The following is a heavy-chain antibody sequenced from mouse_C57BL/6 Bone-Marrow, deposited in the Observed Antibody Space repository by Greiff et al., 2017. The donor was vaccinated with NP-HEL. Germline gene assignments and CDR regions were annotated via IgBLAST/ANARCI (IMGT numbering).Heavy chain of an antibody. CDR1: GYTFTTYP. CDR2: FHPYNDDT. Sequence: VHLVESGAELVKPGASVKMSCKASGYTFTTYPIEWMKQSHGKCLEWIGNFHPYNDDTKYNEKFKGKATLTVEKSSSTVYLDLSRLTSDDSVFYYCASHSNFDYAMDYWGQGTSVTVTS. V-gene: IGHV1-47*01. D-gene: IGHD2-5*01. J-gene: IGHJ4*01. CDR3: ASHSNFDYAMDY.